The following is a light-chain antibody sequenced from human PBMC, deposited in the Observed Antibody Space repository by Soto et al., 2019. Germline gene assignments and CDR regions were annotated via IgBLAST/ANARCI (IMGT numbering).Light chain of an antibody. CDR3: RQYGRSLEFA. CDR2: GAS. J-gene: IGKJ4*01. Sequence: IVLTQSPGNLSLSPGERATLSCRASQTVSNNFLAWYQEKPGRGPRLLIYGASTRATGVPDRFSGSGSGTDFALDISRLDHEDFAVYYCRQYGRSLEFAVGGETNVENK. V-gene: IGKV3-20*01. CDR1: QTVSNNF.